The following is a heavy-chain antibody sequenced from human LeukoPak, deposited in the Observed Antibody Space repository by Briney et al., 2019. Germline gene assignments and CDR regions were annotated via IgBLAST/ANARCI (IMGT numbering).Heavy chain of an antibody. V-gene: IGHV4-59*12. J-gene: IGHJ5*02. D-gene: IGHD3-22*01. CDR3: ARVGVLGVVVTTAWFDP. Sequence: PSETLSLTCTVSGGSISSYYWSWIRQPPGKGLEWTGYIYYSGRTNYNPSLKSRVTISVDTSKNQFSLKLSSVTAADTAVYYCARVGVLGVVVTTAWFDPWGQGTLVTVSS. CDR2: IYYSGRT. CDR1: GGSISSYY.